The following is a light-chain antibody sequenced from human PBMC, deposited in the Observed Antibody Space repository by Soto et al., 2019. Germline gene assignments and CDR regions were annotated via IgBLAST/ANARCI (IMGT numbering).Light chain of an antibody. Sequence: IVMTQSPATLSVSPGERATLSCRASQNIYRNVAWYQQRPGQAPRLLIYRASTRDTGIPARFSGSGSGTEFTLTISSLQSDDFTVYSCLPYHNLWAFEQGTKVEI. CDR2: RAS. V-gene: IGKV3-15*01. CDR3: LPYHNLWA. J-gene: IGKJ1*01. CDR1: QNIYRN.